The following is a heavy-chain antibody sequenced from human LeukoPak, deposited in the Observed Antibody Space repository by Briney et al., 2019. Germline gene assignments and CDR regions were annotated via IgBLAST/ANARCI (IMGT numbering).Heavy chain of an antibody. J-gene: IGHJ4*02. V-gene: IGHV1-2*02. CDR3: ARDRVGSGWPRPWYFEF. CDR1: GYTFTGYY. Sequence: GASVTVSCKPSGYTFTGYYLHWVRQAPGQGLEWMAWINPNTGATIYAEKFQGRVTMTRDTSIDTAYMEMRSLRPDDTAVYYCARDRVGSGWPRPWYFEFWGQGTLITVSS. D-gene: IGHD6-19*01. CDR2: INPNTGAT.